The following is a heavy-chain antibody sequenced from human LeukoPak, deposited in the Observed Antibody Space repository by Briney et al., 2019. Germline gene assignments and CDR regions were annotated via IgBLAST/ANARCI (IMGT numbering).Heavy chain of an antibody. J-gene: IGHJ4*02. D-gene: IGHD1-26*01. Sequence: GGSLRLSCAACGFTLSSYGMHWVRQAPGKGLEGVAVISYDGSNKYCADSVKRSFPISRNNSKNTLYLQMNSLRAEDTAVYYCAKAAVVGVDFDYWGQGTLVTVSS. CDR1: GFTLSSYG. CDR2: ISYDGSNK. CDR3: AKAAVVGVDFDY. V-gene: IGHV3-30*18.